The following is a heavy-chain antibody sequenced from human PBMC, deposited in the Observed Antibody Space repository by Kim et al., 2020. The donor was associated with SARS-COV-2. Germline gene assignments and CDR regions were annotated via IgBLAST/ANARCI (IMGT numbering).Heavy chain of an antibody. J-gene: IGHJ4*02. Sequence: STNYKPTIKSRVTISVDKSKNQFSLKLSSVTAADTAVYYCARVGISGFDYWGQGTLVTVSS. CDR2: ST. CDR3: ARVGISGFDY. V-gene: IGHV4-4*02. D-gene: IGHD2-15*01.